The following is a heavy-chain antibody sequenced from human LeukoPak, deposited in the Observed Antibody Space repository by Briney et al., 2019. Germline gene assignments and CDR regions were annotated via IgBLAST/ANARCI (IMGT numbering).Heavy chain of an antibody. D-gene: IGHD6-25*01. CDR3: AIDRSWAARPGQWFDP. CDR1: GGSFSSYY. Sequence: PSGTLSLTCTVSGGSFSSYYWSWIRQPPGKGLEWIGYIYHSGSGSTIYNPSLKSRVTIAADTSKNQVALKLSSVTAADTAGDYCAIDRSWAARPGQWFDPWGQGILV. V-gene: IGHV4-59*01. J-gene: IGHJ5*02. CDR2: IYHSGSGST.